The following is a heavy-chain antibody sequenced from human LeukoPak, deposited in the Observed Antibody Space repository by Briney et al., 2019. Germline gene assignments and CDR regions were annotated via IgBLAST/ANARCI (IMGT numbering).Heavy chain of an antibody. CDR3: ARGVGSSWFSTGY. V-gene: IGHV4-59*12. CDR2: IYHSGST. Sequence: SETLSLTCTVSGGSISSYYWSWIRQPPGKGLEWIGYIYHSGSTYYNPSLKSRVTISVDRSKNQFSLKLSSVTAADTAVYYCARGVGSSWFSTGYWGQGTLVTVSS. J-gene: IGHJ4*02. CDR1: GGSISSYY. D-gene: IGHD6-13*01.